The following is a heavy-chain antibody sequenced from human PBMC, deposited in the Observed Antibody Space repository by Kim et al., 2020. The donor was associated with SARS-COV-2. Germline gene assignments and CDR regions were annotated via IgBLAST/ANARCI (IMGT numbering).Heavy chain of an antibody. D-gene: IGHD2-8*02. CDR3: ARGDYCPRGVCQSHGMDV. Sequence: GGSLRLSCTASGFTFSIYSMNWVRQAPGKGLEWVSSISSSSSYIKYADSVKGRFTTSRDNAKNSLYLQMNSLGAEDTAVFYCARGDYCPRGVCQSHGMDVWGQGTTVTVSS. V-gene: IGHV3-21*01. J-gene: IGHJ6*02. CDR1: GFTFSIYS. CDR2: ISSSSSYI.